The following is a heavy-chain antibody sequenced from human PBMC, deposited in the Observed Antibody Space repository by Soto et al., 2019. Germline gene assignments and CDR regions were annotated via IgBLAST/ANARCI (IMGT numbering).Heavy chain of an antibody. CDR3: AIYNDTYPLVNYAIY. CDR2: IKQDGSEK. D-gene: IGHD3-16*01. CDR1: GFTFISYW. Sequence: PGGSLRLSCAASGFTFISYWMSWVRQAPGKWLEWVANIKQDGSEKYYVDSVKGRFTISRDNAKNSLYLQMNSLRAEDTAVYYCAIYNDTYPLVNYAIYLGHGILVTVS. V-gene: IGHV3-7*01. J-gene: IGHJ4*01.